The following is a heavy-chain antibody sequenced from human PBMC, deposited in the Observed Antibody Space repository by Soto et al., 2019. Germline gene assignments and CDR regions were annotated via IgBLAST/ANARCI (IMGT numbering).Heavy chain of an antibody. CDR2: INPSGGST. V-gene: IGHV1-46*01. CDR3: ARDLVAIFGVVIIPRGMDV. J-gene: IGHJ6*02. CDR1: GYTFTSYY. Sequence: QVQLVQSGAEVKKPGASVKVSCKASGYTFTSYYMHWVRQAPGQGLEWMGIINPSGGSTSYAQKFQGRVTITRDTSTSTVYMELSSLRSEDTAVYYCARDLVAIFGVVIIPRGMDVWGQGTTVTVSS. D-gene: IGHD3-3*01.